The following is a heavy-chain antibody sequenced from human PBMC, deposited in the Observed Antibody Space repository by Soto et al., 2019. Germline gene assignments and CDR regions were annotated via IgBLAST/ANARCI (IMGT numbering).Heavy chain of an antibody. V-gene: IGHV1-69*06. CDR2: IIPIFGTA. Sequence: ASVKVSCKASGGTFSSYAISWVRQAPGQGLEWMGGIIPIFGTANYAQKFQGRVTITADKSTSTAYMELSSLRSEDTAVYYCARVSSGFLDYGMDVWGQGTTVTVSS. D-gene: IGHD6-19*01. CDR1: GGTFSSYA. J-gene: IGHJ6*02. CDR3: ARVSSGFLDYGMDV.